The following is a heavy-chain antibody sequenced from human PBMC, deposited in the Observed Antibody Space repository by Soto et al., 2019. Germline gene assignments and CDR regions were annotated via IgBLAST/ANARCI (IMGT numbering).Heavy chain of an antibody. V-gene: IGHV3-11*01. J-gene: IGHJ3*02. Sequence: GGSLRLSCAASGFTFSDYYMSWIRQAPGKGLEWVSYISSSGSTIYYADSVKGRFTISRDNAKNSLYLQMNSLRAEDTAVYYCARDRKTTVTYDAFDIWGQGTMVTVSS. CDR1: GFTFSDYY. CDR2: ISSSGSTI. CDR3: ARDRKTTVTYDAFDI. D-gene: IGHD4-17*01.